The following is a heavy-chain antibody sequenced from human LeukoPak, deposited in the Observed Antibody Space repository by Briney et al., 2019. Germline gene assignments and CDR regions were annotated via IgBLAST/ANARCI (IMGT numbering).Heavy chain of an antibody. D-gene: IGHD3-16*02. V-gene: IGHV1-2*02. Sequence: SVKVSCKASGYTLTGYYMHWVRQAPGQGLEWMGWMNPNSGGTKYARKFQGRVTMTRDTSISTAYMELSRLRSDDTAMYYCARDKLGLGELSLYDQWGQGTLVTVFS. CDR2: MNPNSGGT. J-gene: IGHJ5*02. CDR3: ARDKLGLGELSLYDQ. CDR1: GYTLTGYY.